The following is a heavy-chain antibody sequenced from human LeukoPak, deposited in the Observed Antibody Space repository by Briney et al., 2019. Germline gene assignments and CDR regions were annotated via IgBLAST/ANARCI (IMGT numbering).Heavy chain of an antibody. J-gene: IGHJ4*02. CDR1: GGSFSGYY. Sequence: KSSETLSLTCAVYGGSFSGYYWSWIRQPPGKGLEWIGEINHSGSTNYNPSLKSLVTISVDTSKNQFSLKLSSVTAADTAVYYCATDPPRFWGQGTLVTVSS. V-gene: IGHV4-34*01. CDR2: INHSGST. CDR3: ATDPPRF.